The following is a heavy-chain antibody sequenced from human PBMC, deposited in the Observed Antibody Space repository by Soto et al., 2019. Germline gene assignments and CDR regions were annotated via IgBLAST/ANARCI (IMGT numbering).Heavy chain of an antibody. CDR2: ISSSSTYI. V-gene: IGHV3-21*01. CDR3: ARDYNWNDHGQVDV. Sequence: GGSLRLSCAASGFTFSYYSMNWVRQAPGKGLEWVSSISSSSTYIYYADSVKGRFTISRDNAKNSLYLQMNSLRAEDTAVYYCARDYNWNDHGQVDVWGKGTTVTVSS. D-gene: IGHD1-1*01. J-gene: IGHJ6*04. CDR1: GFTFSYYS.